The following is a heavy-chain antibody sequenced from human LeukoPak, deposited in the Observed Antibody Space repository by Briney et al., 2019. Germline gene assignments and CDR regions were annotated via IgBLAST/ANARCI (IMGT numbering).Heavy chain of an antibody. Sequence: ASVKVSCKASGYNFRNSGVNWVRQAPGQGLEWMGWVNPHSGTTTYAQKFQGRVSMTTDTSINTVHVEMSRLRLDDTALYFCARIGAHYDSDGEYYSHGFDERGQGTMVTVSS. CDR2: VNPHSGTT. CDR3: ARIGAHYDSDGEYYSHGFDE. J-gene: IGHJ3*01. V-gene: IGHV1-2*02. CDR1: GYNFRNSG. D-gene: IGHD2-21*01.